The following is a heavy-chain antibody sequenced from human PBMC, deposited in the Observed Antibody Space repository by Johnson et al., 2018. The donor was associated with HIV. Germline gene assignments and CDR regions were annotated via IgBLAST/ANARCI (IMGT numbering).Heavy chain of an antibody. D-gene: IGHD1-1*01. CDR2: IRYDGSNK. V-gene: IGHV3-30*02. CDR3: AKATTGSDAFDI. J-gene: IGHJ3*02. Sequence: QVQLVESGGGVVQPGRSLRLSCAVSGFTFSSYGMHWVRRAPGKGLEWVAFIRYDGSNKYYADSVKGRFTISRDNSKNTLYLQMNSLRAEDTAVYYCAKATTGSDAFDIWGQGTMATVSS. CDR1: GFTFSSYG.